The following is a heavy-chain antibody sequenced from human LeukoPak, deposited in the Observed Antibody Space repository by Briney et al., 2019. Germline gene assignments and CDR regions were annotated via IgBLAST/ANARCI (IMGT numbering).Heavy chain of an antibody. CDR3: ARGPRTLDGWEPYYFDY. CDR2: MNPNSGNT. J-gene: IGHJ4*02. D-gene: IGHD1-26*01. V-gene: IGHV1-8*01. Sequence: ASVKVSCKASGYTFTSYDINWVRQATGQGLEWMGWMNPNSGNTGYAQKFQGRVTMTRNTSISTAYMELSSLRSEDTAVYYCARGPRTLDGWEPYYFDYWGQGTLVTVSS. CDR1: GYTFTSYD.